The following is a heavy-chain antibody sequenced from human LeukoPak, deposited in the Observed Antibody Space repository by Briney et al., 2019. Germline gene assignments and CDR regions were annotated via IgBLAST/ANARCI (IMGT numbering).Heavy chain of an antibody. CDR2: IYYSGST. V-gene: IGHV4-61*01. J-gene: IGHJ6*02. D-gene: IGHD3-3*01. Sequence: SETLSLTCTVSGGSVSSGSYYWSWIRQPPGKGLEWIGYIYYSGSTNYNPSLKSRVTISVDTSKNQFSLELSSVTAADTAVYYCARRRGYDFWSGYYPLGYYYYGMDVWGQGTTVTVSS. CDR3: ARRRGYDFWSGYYPLGYYYYGMDV. CDR1: GGSVSSGSYY.